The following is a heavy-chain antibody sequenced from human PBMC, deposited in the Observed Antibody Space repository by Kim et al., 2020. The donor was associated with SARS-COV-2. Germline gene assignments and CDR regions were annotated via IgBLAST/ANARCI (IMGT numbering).Heavy chain of an antibody. D-gene: IGHD3-9*01. CDR1: GFTFDDYA. Sequence: GGSLRLSCAASGFTFDDYAMHWVRQAPGKGLEWVSGISWNSGSIGYADSVKGRFTISRDNAKNSLYLQMNSLRAEDTALYYCAKAMWSGEFDWLTHNWF. CDR2: ISWNSGSI. V-gene: IGHV3-9*01. CDR3: AKAMWSGEFDWLTHNWF. J-gene: IGHJ5*01.